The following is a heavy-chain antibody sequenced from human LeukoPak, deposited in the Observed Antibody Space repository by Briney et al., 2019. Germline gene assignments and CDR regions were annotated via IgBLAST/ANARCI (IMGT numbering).Heavy chain of an antibody. J-gene: IGHJ4*02. D-gene: IGHD6-6*01. CDR1: GFTFSSYG. CDR2: IWYDGSNK. V-gene: IGHV3-33*01. Sequence: GGSLRLSCAASGFTFSSYGMHWVRQAPGKGLEWVAVIWYDGSNKYYADSVKGRFTISRDNSKNTLYLQMNSLRAEDTAVYYCASPLAARRSSDYWGQGTLVTVSS. CDR3: ASPLAARRSSDY.